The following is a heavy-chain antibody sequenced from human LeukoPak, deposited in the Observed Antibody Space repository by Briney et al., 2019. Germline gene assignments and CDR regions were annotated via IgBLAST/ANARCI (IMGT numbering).Heavy chain of an antibody. CDR3: ARDTAGYSSSWGAFDI. D-gene: IGHD6-13*01. CDR1: GFTFSSYS. Sequence: RQSLTLSCAASGFTFSSYSMSWVRQAPGKGLEWVSSIGSSSSYIYYADSVKGRFTISRDNAKNSLYLQMKSLRAEDTAVYYCARDTAGYSSSWGAFDIWGQGTMVTVSS. V-gene: IGHV3-21*01. CDR2: IGSSSSYI. J-gene: IGHJ3*02.